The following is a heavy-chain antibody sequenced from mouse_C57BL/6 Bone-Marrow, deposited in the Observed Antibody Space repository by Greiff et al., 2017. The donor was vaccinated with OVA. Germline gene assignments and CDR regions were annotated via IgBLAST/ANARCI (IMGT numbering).Heavy chain of an antibody. Sequence: EVQVVESGGGLVKPGGSLKLSCAASGFTFSSYAMSWVRQTPEKRLEWVATISDGGSYTYYPDNVKGRFTISRDNAKNNLYLQMSHLKSEDTAMYYCASTYSNSFAYWGQGTLVTVSA. CDR3: ASTYSNSFAY. CDR2: ISDGGSYT. V-gene: IGHV5-4*01. J-gene: IGHJ3*01. D-gene: IGHD2-5*01. CDR1: GFTFSSYA.